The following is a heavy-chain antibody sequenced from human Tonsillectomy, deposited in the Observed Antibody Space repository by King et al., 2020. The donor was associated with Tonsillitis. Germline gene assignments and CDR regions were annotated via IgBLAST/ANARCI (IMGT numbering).Heavy chain of an antibody. CDR1: GYSISSGYY. J-gene: IGHJ4*02. CDR2: INHSGST. D-gene: IGHD2-2*01. Sequence: LQLQESGPGLVKPSETLSLTCAVSGYSISSGYYWGWIRQPPGKGLEWIGSINHSGSTYYNPSPKSRVTISLKPSKNQFSLKLSSVTAADTAVYYCATSSTSWIFDYWGQGTLVTVSS. V-gene: IGHV4-38-2*01. CDR3: ATSSTSWIFDY.